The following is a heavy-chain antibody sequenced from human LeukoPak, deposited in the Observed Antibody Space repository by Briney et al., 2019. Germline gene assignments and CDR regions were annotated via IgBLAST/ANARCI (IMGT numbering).Heavy chain of an antibody. CDR2: ITSSGGNT. V-gene: IGHV3-23*01. CDR3: AKENTMIVLGAFDI. CDR1: GFTFSSYA. J-gene: IGHJ3*02. Sequence: PGGSLRLSCAASGFTFSSYAMSWVRQAPGKGLEWVSGITSSGGNTYYADSVKGRFTISRDNSKNTPYLQMNSLRAGDMAVYYCAKENTMIVLGAFDIWGQGTMVTVSS. D-gene: IGHD3-22*01.